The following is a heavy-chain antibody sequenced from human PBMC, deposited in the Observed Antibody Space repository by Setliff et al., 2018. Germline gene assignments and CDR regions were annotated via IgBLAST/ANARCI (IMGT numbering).Heavy chain of an antibody. CDR3: ARVGFRGVMSAYFDF. V-gene: IGHV1-24*01. CDR2: FDPEDGET. J-gene: IGHJ4*02. CDR1: GYTLTELS. Sequence: ASVKVSCKVSGYTLTELSMHWVRQAPGKGLEWMGGFDPEDGETIYAQKFQGKVTMTRDTSTSTVYMEVSSLRSEDTAVYFCARVGFRGVMSAYFDFWGQGTQVTVSS. D-gene: IGHD3-10*01.